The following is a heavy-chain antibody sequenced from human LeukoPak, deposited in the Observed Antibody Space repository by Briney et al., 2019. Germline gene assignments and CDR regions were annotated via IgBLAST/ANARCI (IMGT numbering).Heavy chain of an antibody. CDR1: GFTVSSNY. J-gene: IGHJ4*02. CDR2: IYSGGST. CDR3: ARAKPKNMVRGLIMRRESRYYFDY. V-gene: IGHV3-53*01. Sequence: GGSLRLSCAASGFTVSSNYMSWVRQAPGKGLEWVSVIYSGGSTYYADSVKGRFTISRDNSKSTLYIQMNSLRAEATAVYYCARAKPKNMVRGLIMRRESRYYFDYWGQGTLVTVSS. D-gene: IGHD3-10*01.